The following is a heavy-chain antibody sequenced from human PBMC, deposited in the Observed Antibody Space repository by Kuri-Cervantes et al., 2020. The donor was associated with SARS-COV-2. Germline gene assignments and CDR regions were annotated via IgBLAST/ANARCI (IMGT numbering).Heavy chain of an antibody. CDR2: IYYSGST. Sequence: GSLRLSCTVSGGSISSSSYYWGWIRQPPGKGLEWIGSIYYSGSTYYNPSLKSRVTISVDTSKNQFSLKLSSVTAADTAVYYCARHYIARYFDLWGRGTLVTVSS. CDR3: ARHYIARYFDL. D-gene: IGHD2-21*01. J-gene: IGHJ2*01. CDR1: GGSISSSSYY. V-gene: IGHV4-39*01.